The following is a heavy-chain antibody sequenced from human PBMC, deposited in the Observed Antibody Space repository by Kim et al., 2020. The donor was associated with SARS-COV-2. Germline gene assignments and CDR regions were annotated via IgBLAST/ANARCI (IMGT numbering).Heavy chain of an antibody. V-gene: IGHV4-61*08. D-gene: IGHD3-10*01. J-gene: IGHJ5*02. Sequence: SETLSLTCTVSGDSVSSGDYYWSWIRQPPGKRLEWIGYIFYSGSTHYDPSLKSRVTMSVDVSKNQFSLKVSSVTAADTAVYYCARADLSDNRGSGSEERGWFGPWGPGTLVIVSS. CDR2: IFYSGST. CDR3: ARADLSDNRGSGSEERGWFGP. CDR1: GDSVSSGDYY.